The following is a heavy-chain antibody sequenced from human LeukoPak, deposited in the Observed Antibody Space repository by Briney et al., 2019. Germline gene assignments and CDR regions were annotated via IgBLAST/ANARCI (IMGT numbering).Heavy chain of an antibody. CDR3: ARSGRRFGGITIFVRAHYFDY. CDR2: INPNSGGT. J-gene: IGHJ4*02. V-gene: IGHV1-2*02. D-gene: IGHD3-3*01. CDR1: GYTFTGYY. Sequence: ASVKVSCKASGYTFTGYYMHWVRQAPGQGLEWMGWINPNSGGTNYAQKFQGRVTMTRDTSISTAYMELSRLRSDDTAVYYCARSGRRFGGITIFVRAHYFDYWGQGTLVTVSS.